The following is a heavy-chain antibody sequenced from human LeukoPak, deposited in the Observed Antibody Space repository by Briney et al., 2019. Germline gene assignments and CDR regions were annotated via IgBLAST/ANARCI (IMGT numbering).Heavy chain of an antibody. CDR3: ARRSPIDMS. V-gene: IGHV1-46*01. CDR1: GYTFTSYY. D-gene: IGHD3-16*02. Sequence: ASVKVSCKASGYTFTSYYMHWVRQAPGQGLEWMGEIIPMFGTPNYAQKIQGRVTITADESTSTVYMELSSLRFEDTAVYYCARRSPIDMSWGQGALVTVSS. J-gene: IGHJ5*02. CDR2: IIPMFGTP.